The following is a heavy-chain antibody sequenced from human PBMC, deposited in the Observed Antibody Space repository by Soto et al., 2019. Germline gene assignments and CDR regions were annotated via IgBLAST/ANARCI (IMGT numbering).Heavy chain of an antibody. D-gene: IGHD2-15*01. CDR2: IYHSGNT. V-gene: IGHV4-4*02. CDR3: ARGVDCSGGSCFRGGWVYDMDL. CDR1: DVSIISSNW. J-gene: IGHJ6*02. Sequence: QVQLQESGPGLVKPSGTLSLTCAVSDVSIISSNWWSWVRQPPGKGLEWIGEIYHSGNTTYNPSLKSRVTITVDKSNNQFSLKLTSVTAADTATYYCARGVDCSGGSCFRGGWVYDMDLWGRGTTVTVSS.